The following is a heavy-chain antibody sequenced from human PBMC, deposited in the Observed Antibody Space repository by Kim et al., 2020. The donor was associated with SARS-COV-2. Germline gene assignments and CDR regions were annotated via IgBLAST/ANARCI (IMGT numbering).Heavy chain of an antibody. CDR2: VHHTGKT. D-gene: IGHD1-26*01. J-gene: IGHJ4*02. V-gene: IGHV4-59*01. Sequence: SETLSLICTVSGDSITSYYWSWVRQPPGKGLEYIGYVHHTGKTNYNPSLESRVTIAIDTSKNQLSLKVTSVTAADAAMYYCVRGGAYFDYWGQGVLVTVSS. CDR1: GDSITSYY. CDR3: VRGGAYFDY.